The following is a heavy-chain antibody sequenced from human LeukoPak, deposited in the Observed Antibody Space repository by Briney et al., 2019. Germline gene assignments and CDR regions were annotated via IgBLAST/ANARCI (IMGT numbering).Heavy chain of an antibody. Sequence: GGSLRPSCSVSGFTFSTYVMHWVRQAPGKGLEYVSAISSNGDNTYYAGSVKGRFTISRDNSKNTLYLQMSSLRADDTAVYYCVRGTGYWGQGTLVAVSS. V-gene: IGHV3-64D*06. J-gene: IGHJ4*02. CDR3: VRGTGY. CDR1: GFTFSTYV. CDR2: ISSNGDNT.